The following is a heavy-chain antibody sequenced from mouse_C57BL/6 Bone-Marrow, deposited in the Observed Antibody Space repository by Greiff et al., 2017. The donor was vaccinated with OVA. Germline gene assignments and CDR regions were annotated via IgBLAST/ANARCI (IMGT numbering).Heavy chain of an antibody. V-gene: IGHV1-39*01. CDR3: ARGIYYYGSSLWYFDV. Sequence: EVKLQESGPELVKPGASVKISCKASGYSFTDYNMNWVKQSNGKSLEWIGVINPNYGTTSYNQKFKGKATLTVDQSSSTAYMQLNRLTSEDSAVYYCARGIYYYGSSLWYFDVWGTGATVTVSS. CDR1: GYSFTDYN. D-gene: IGHD1-1*01. J-gene: IGHJ1*03. CDR2: INPNYGTT.